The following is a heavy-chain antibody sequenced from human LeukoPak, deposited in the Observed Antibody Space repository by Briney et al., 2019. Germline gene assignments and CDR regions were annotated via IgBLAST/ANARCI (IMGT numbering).Heavy chain of an antibody. CDR1: GFTFGDYA. CDR2: IRSKAYGGTT. D-gene: IGHD6-19*01. V-gene: IGHV3-49*04. J-gene: IGHJ4*02. CDR3: TRERPAGWYSSVPQLDY. Sequence: GGSLRLSCTASGFTFGDYAMSWVRQAPGKGLEWVGFIRSKAYGGTTEYAASVKGRFTISRDDSKSIAYLQMNSLKTEDTAVYYCTRERPAGWYSSVPQLDYWGQGTLVTVSS.